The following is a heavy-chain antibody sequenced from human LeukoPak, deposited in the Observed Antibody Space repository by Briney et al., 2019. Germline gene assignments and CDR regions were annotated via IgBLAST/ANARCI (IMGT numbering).Heavy chain of an antibody. CDR2: ISSTGSI. CDR1: GFTVSSNY. Sequence: PGGSLRLSCAASGFTVSSNYMSWVRPAPGKGLGWVSAISSTGSIFNADSVTGRFTISLDNSKNTLYLLMDSLRVEDTALYYCARVAYSRAWYLFDKWGPGALVTVSS. V-gene: IGHV3-53*01. D-gene: IGHD3-16*01. J-gene: IGHJ4*02. CDR3: ARVAYSRAWYLFDK.